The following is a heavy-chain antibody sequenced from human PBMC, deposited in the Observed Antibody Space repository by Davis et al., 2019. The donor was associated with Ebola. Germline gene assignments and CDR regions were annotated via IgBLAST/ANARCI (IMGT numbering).Heavy chain of an antibody. CDR2: VSGSGDST. CDR1: GFTFSNYA. D-gene: IGHD1-26*01. J-gene: IGHJ4*02. Sequence: GESLKISCAASGFTFSNYAMSWVRQAPGKGLEWVSSVSGSGDSTYYADSVKGRFTISRDNSKNTLYLQMNSLRAEDTAVYYCAKDLGGYSGSYSFDYWGQGTLVTVSS. CDR3: AKDLGGYSGSYSFDY. V-gene: IGHV3-23*01.